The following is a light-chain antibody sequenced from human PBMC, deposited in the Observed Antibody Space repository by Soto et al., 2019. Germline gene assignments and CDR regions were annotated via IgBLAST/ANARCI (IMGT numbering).Light chain of an antibody. CDR3: QSYDSSLSGYV. Sequence: QSVLTQPPSVSGAPGQRVTISCTGSXXXXGAGYDVHWYQQLPGTAPKLLIYGNSNRPSGVPDRFSGSKSGTSASLAITGXXAXXXAXXYCQSYDSSLSGYVFGTGTKLTVL. V-gene: IGLV1-40*01. J-gene: IGLJ1*01. CDR1: XXXXGAGYD. CDR2: GNS.